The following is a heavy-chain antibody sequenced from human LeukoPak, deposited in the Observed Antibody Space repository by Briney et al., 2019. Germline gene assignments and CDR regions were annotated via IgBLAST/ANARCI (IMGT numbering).Heavy chain of an antibody. CDR3: ASTHGRYDPSGYHVNYFAP. V-gene: IGHV4-59*02. D-gene: IGHD3-22*01. CDR2: IFSHGGT. CDR1: GGSVSDCY. Sequence: SETLSLTCTVSGGSVSDCYWSWIRQSPGQGLQWIGYIFSHGGTDYNPSLKGRVTISVDTSKNQFSLQLTSVTAADTAVYYCASTHGRYDPSGYHVNYFAPWGQGTLVTVSS. J-gene: IGHJ5*02.